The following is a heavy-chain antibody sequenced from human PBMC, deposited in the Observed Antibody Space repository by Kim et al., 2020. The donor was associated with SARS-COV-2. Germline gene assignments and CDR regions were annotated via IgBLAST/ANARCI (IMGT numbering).Heavy chain of an antibody. CDR3: ARGNNYYDSSGYKDAFDI. V-gene: IGHV3-30*01. J-gene: IGHJ3*02. D-gene: IGHD3-22*01. Sequence: KARFTISRDTSKNTLYLQMNRLSAEDTAIYYCARGNNYYDSSGYKDAFDIWGQGTMVTVSS.